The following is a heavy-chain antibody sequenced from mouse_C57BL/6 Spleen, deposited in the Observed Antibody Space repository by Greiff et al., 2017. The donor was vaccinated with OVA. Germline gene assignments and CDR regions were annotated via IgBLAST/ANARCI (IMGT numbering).Heavy chain of an antibody. Sequence: VQLQQSGAELVMPGASVKLSCKASGYTFTSYWMHWVKQRPGQGLEWIGEIDPSDSYTNYNQKFKGKSTLTVDKSSSTAYMQLSSLTSEDSAVYYCARGGFRWYFDVWGTGTTVTVSS. CDR1: GYTFTSYW. CDR2: IDPSDSYT. V-gene: IGHV1-69*01. CDR3: ARGGFRWYFDV. J-gene: IGHJ1*03.